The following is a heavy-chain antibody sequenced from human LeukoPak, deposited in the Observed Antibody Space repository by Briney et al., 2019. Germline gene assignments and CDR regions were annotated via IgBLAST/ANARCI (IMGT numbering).Heavy chain of an antibody. D-gene: IGHD1-26*01. J-gene: IGHJ5*02. V-gene: IGHV1-8*01. CDR2: MIPDSGNT. CDR1: GYVFTSYG. CDR3: AVRAGSYWFAP. Sequence: ASVRVSCKASGYVFTSYGINWVRQATGQGLEWMGWMIPDSGNTGYAQKFQGRVTMTRNTSINTAYLELSSLRSDDTAVYYCAVRAGSYWFAPWGQGTLVTVSP.